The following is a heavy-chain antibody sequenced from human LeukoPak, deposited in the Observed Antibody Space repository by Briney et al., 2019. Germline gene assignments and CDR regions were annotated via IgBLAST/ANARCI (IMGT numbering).Heavy chain of an antibody. J-gene: IGHJ4*02. V-gene: IGHV3-53*01. CDR3: ARDPAIGEFDY. Sequence: GGSLRLSCAASGFTVSSNYMSWVRQAPGKGLEWVSLIYSGGSTYYADSVKGRFTISRDNAKNSLYLQMNSLRAEDTAVYYCARDPAIGEFDYWGQGTLVTVSS. CDR2: IYSGGST. CDR1: GFTVSSNY. D-gene: IGHD5-18*01.